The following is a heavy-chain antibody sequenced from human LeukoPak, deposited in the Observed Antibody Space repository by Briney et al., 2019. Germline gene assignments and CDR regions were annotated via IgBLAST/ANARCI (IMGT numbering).Heavy chain of an antibody. V-gene: IGHV1-2*02. D-gene: IGHD2/OR15-2a*01. CDR3: ARDPHTVIGLLPFYYMDV. CDR2: ISPNSGGT. J-gene: IGHJ6*03. Sequence: GASVKVSCKASGYTFTGYYMHWVRQAPGQGLEWMGWISPNSGGTNYAQKFQGRVTMTRDTSISTAYMELSRLRSDDTAVYYCARDPHTVIGLLPFYYMDVWGKGTTATISS. CDR1: GYTFTGYY.